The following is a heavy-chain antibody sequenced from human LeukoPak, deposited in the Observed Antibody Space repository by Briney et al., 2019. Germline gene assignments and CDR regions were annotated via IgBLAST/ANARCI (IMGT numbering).Heavy chain of an antibody. D-gene: IGHD6-6*01. CDR2: IVVGSGNT. J-gene: IGHJ3*02. CDR3: AAVPLAARFHDAFDI. CDR1: GFTFTSSA. V-gene: IGHV1-58*02. Sequence: SVKVSCKASGFTFTSSAMQWVRQARGQRLEWIGWIVVGSGNTNYAQKFQERVTITRDMSTSTAYMELSSLRSEDTAVYYCAAVPLAARFHDAFDIWGQGTMVTVSS.